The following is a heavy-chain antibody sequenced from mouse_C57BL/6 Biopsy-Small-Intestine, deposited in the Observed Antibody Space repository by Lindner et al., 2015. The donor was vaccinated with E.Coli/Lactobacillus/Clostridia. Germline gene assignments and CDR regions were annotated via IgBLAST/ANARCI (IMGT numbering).Heavy chain of an antibody. J-gene: IGHJ3*01. CDR1: GYTFTDHN. CDR2: INPYNGGI. Sequence: VQLQESGPELVKPGTSVKMSCKASGYTFTDHNIHWVKLSHGKSLEWIGDINPYNGGITYNQKFKGKAILTADKSSSTAYMELRSLTSEDSAVYYCTRGDGYYFTWFAYWGQGTLVTVSA. V-gene: IGHV1-18*01. D-gene: IGHD2-3*01. CDR3: TRGDGYYFTWFAY.